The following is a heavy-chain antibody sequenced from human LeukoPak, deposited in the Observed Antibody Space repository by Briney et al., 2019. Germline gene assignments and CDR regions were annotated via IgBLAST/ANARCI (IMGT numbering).Heavy chain of an antibody. D-gene: IGHD3-22*01. CDR1: GFTFSSYW. CDR2: INRDGSST. Sequence: GGSLRLSCAASGFTFSSYWMHWVRQVPGKGLVWVSRINRDGSSTSYADSVKGRFTISRDNAKNTLYLQMNSLRAEDTAVYYCARGSGYYSYDAFDIWGQGTMVTVSP. J-gene: IGHJ3*02. CDR3: ARGSGYYSYDAFDI. V-gene: IGHV3-74*01.